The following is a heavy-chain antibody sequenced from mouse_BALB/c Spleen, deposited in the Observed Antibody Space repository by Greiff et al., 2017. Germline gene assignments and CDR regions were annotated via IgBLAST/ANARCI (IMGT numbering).Heavy chain of an antibody. D-gene: IGHD2-3*01. Sequence: QVQLQQSGPELVKPGASVKMSCKASGYTFTSYYIHWVKQRPGQGLEWIGWIYPGDGSTKYNEKFKGKTTLTADKSSSTAYMLLSSLTSGDSAIYFCANDGTVDYYAMDYWGQGTSVTVSS. CDR2: IYPGDGST. J-gene: IGHJ4*01. V-gene: IGHV1S56*01. CDR3: ANDGTVDYYAMDY. CDR1: GYTFTSYY.